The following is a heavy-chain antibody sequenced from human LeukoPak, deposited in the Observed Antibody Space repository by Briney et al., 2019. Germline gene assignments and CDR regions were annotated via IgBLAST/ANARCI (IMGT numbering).Heavy chain of an antibody. CDR3: ARGRDGYNLVDAFDI. CDR2: ISSSSIYI. CDR1: GFTFSSYE. Sequence: GGSLRLSCAASGFTFSSYEMNWVRQAPGKGLEWVSSISSSSIYIYYADSLKGRFTISRDNAKTSLYLQMNSLRAEDTAVYYCARGRDGYNLVDAFDIWGQGIMVTVSS. D-gene: IGHD5-24*01. V-gene: IGHV3-21*01. J-gene: IGHJ3*02.